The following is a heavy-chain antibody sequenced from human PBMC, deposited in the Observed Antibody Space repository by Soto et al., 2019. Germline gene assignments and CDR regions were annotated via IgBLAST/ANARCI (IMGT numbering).Heavy chain of an antibody. CDR2: INAGNDNT. CDR3: TTVAFPDFGY. Sequence: ASVKVSCKASGYTFTNYAMHWVRQAPGQRLEWMGWINAGNDNTKYSQKFQGRVTITRDTSASTAYMELNSLKIEDTAVYYCTTVAFPDFGYWGQGILVTVSS. J-gene: IGHJ4*02. CDR1: GYTFTNYA. V-gene: IGHV1-3*01.